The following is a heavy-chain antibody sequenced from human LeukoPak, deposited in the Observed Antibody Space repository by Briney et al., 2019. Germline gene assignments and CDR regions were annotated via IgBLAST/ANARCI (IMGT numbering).Heavy chain of an antibody. CDR1: GGSISSYY. CDR2: IYASGNT. J-gene: IGHJ6*02. D-gene: IGHD1-26*01. Sequence: PSETLSLTCTVSGGSISSYYWSWVRQPAGKGLEWIGRIYASGNTNYNPSLKGRVTMTVDTSKNQFSLNLSSVTAADTAVYYCARRSLVRTVGYYYGMDVWGQGTTVTVSS. V-gene: IGHV4-4*07. CDR3: ARRSLVRTVGYYYGMDV.